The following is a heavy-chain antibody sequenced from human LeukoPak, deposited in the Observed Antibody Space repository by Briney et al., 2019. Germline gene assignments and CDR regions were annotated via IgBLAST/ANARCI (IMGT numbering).Heavy chain of an antibody. V-gene: IGHV3-30*07. Sequence: PGRSLRLSCAASGFTFSSYAMHWVRQAPGKGLEWVAVISYDGSNKYYADSVKGRFTISRDNAKNSLYLQMNSLRAEDTAVYYCASPAAPGSYSRSYYFDYWGQGTLVTVSS. CDR3: ASPAAPGSYSRSYYFDY. CDR2: ISYDGSNK. J-gene: IGHJ4*02. D-gene: IGHD1-26*01. CDR1: GFTFSSYA.